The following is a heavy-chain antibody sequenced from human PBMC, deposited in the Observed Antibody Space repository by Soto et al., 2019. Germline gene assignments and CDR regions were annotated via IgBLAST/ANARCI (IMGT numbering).Heavy chain of an antibody. V-gene: IGHV4-61*01. Sequence: SETLSLTCTVSGGSVSSGSYYWSWIRQPPGKGLEWIGYIYYSGSTNYKPSLKSRVTISVDTSKNQFSLKLSSVTAADTAVYYFARDLGYSGYDDAFDIWGQGTMVTVSS. D-gene: IGHD5-12*01. CDR1: GGSVSSGSYY. J-gene: IGHJ3*02. CDR3: ARDLGYSGYDDAFDI. CDR2: IYYSGST.